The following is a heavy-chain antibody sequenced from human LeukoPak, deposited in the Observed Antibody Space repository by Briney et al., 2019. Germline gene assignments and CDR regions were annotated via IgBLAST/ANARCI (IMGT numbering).Heavy chain of an antibody. J-gene: IGHJ6*02. CDR3: ARGQDIVVVPAASNYYYYYGMDV. Sequence: ASVKVSCKASGYTFTSYDINWVRQATGQGLEWMGWMNPNSGNTGYAQKFQGRVTMTRNTSISTAYMELSSLRSEDTAVYYCARGQDIVVVPAASNYYYYYGMDVWGRGTTVTVSS. V-gene: IGHV1-8*01. D-gene: IGHD2-2*01. CDR1: GYTFTSYD. CDR2: MNPNSGNT.